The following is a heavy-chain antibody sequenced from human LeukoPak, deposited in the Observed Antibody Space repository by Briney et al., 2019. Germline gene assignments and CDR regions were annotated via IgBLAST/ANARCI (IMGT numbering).Heavy chain of an antibody. J-gene: IGHJ6*03. D-gene: IGHD2-2*01. CDR1: GFTFSSYG. CDR3: VRESRRYQLPGLNDYYYMDV. V-gene: IGHV3-7*01. CDR2: IKQDGSEK. Sequence: GRSLRLSCAASGFTFSSYGMHWVRQAPGKGLEWVANIKQDGSEKYYVDSVKGRFTISRDIAKNSLYLQMNSLRAEDTAVYYCVRESRRYQLPGLNDYYYMDVWGKGTTVTVSS.